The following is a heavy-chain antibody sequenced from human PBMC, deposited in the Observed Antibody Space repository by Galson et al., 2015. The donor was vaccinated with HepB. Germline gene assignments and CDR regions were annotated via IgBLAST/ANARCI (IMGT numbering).Heavy chain of an antibody. V-gene: IGHV3-11*01. D-gene: IGHD2-2*01. CDR3: ARICNHSSTHDYDIFDY. CDR1: GFTFSDYY. CDR2: ISSSGNTI. Sequence: SLRLSCAASGFTFSDYYMNWIRQAPGKGLEWVSYISSSGNTIYYADSVMGRFTMSRDNAKNSLYLQMDSLRADDTAVYYCARICNHSSTHDYDIFDYWGQGTLVTVSS. J-gene: IGHJ4*02.